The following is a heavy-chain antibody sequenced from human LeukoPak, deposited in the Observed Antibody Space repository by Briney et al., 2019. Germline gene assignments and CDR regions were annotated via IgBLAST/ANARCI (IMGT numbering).Heavy chain of an antibody. Sequence: GGSLRLSCAASGFTFSSDGMHWVRQAPGKGLEWVAFIRYDGSNKYYADSVKGRFTISRDNSKNTLYLQMNSLRAEDTAVYYCAKDSGCCTVAVYFQHWGQGTLVTVSS. D-gene: IGHD6-25*01. CDR1: GFTFSSDG. CDR3: AKDSGCCTVAVYFQH. CDR2: IRYDGSNK. V-gene: IGHV3-30*02. J-gene: IGHJ1*01.